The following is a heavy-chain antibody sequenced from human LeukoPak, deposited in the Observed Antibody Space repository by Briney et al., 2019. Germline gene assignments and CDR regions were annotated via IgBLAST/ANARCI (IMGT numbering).Heavy chain of an antibody. CDR2: IYTTGST. Sequence: SETLSLTCTVSGDSITSGSYYWSWIRQPAGKGLEWIGRIYTTGSTSYNPSLKSRVTISLDMSKNQFSLKLSSVTAADTAVYYCAGFVFGGRISAFVIWGQGTVVSVSS. V-gene: IGHV4-61*02. CDR3: AGFVFGGRISAFVI. J-gene: IGHJ3*02. D-gene: IGHD3-16*01. CDR1: GDSITSGSYY.